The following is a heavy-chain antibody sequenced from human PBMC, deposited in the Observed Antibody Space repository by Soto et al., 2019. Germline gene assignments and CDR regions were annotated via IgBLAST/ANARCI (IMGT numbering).Heavy chain of an antibody. CDR1: GFTFANYA. J-gene: IGHJ4*02. CDR3: ARDPPLGYCSGGSCYSGTLDY. CDR2: LSGSGDRT. Sequence: PGGSLRLSCAASGFTFANYAMNWVRQAPGKGLEWVSALSGSGDRTYYADSVKGRITISRDNFKNMLYLEMNSLRAEDTAVYYCARDPPLGYCSGGSCYSGTLDYWGQGALVTVSS. V-gene: IGHV3-23*01. D-gene: IGHD2-15*01.